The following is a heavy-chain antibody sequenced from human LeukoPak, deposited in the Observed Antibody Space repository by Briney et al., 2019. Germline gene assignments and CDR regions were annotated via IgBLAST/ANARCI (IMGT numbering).Heavy chain of an antibody. V-gene: IGHV3-23*01. Sequence: GGSLRLSCAPSGFIFSTYAMSWVRQAPGKGLEWVSAISYNGGDTYYADSVKGRFTISRDNSKNTLYLQMNSLRAEDTAVYYCAKPSGSHPNYYFDYWGQGTLVTVSS. D-gene: IGHD1-26*01. CDR3: AKPSGSHPNYYFDY. J-gene: IGHJ4*02. CDR2: ISYNGGDT. CDR1: GFIFSTYA.